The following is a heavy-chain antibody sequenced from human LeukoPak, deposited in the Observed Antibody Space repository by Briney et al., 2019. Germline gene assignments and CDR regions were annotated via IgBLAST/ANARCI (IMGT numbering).Heavy chain of an antibody. CDR1: GFTINNRG. CDR2: ISHDGNVE. Sequence: PGTSLRLSCEVSGFTINNRGMHWVRQAPGKGLEWVAMISHDGNVEFYLDSVKGRFTISRDNSKNTLYLQMNSLTTDDTAIYYCAKDWGVSGWYNWFDSWGQGTQVTVSS. V-gene: IGHV3-30*18. CDR3: AKDWGVSGWYNWFDS. J-gene: IGHJ5*01. D-gene: IGHD6-19*01.